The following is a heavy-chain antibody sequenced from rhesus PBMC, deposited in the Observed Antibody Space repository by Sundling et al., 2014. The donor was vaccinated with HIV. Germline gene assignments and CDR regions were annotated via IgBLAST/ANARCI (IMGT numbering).Heavy chain of an antibody. Sequence: QVQLQESGPGLVKPSETLSLTCAVSGGSITGGYGWNWIRQPPGKGLEWIGLIFGTIGSSYYNPSLKSRVTLSVDTSKNQLSLKLSSVTAEDTAVYYCARVKSGSYSLRFDSWGQGVLVTVSS. CDR1: GGSITGGYG. V-gene: IGHV4-127*01. CDR2: IFGTIGSS. D-gene: IGHD3-16*01. J-gene: IGHJ4*01. CDR3: ARVKSGSYSLRFDS.